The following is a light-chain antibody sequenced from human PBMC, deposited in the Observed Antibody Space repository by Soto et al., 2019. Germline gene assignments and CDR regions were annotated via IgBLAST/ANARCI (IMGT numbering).Light chain of an antibody. CDR2: GAS. CDR3: QQYNNWPLT. V-gene: IGKV3D-15*01. CDR1: QSVSSN. Sequence: EIVMTQSPATLSVSLGERSTLXXRASQSVSSNLACYQQKPGQPPRXLIYGASSRATGIPVRFSGSGAGTEFTLTISSLQSEDFAVYYCQQYNNWPLTFGQGTRLEIK. J-gene: IGKJ5*01.